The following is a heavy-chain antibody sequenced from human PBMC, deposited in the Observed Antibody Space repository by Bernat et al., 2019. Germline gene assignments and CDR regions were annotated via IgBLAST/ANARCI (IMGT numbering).Heavy chain of an antibody. CDR1: GYSFTSNA. J-gene: IGHJ4*02. V-gene: IGHV7-4-1*02. CDR2: INTNTGNQ. Sequence: QVQLVQSGSELKKPGASVKVSCKASGYSFTSNALNWVRQAPGQGLEWMGWINTNTGNQTYVQGFTGRFVFSLDTSVNTAWLQISGLEGDDTAFYYCATGDWNYWGQGTLVTVSS. CDR3: ATGDWNY. D-gene: IGHD3/OR15-3a*01.